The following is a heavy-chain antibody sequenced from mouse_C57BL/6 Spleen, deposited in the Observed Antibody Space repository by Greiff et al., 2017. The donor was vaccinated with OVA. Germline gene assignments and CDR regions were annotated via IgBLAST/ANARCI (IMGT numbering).Heavy chain of an antibody. V-gene: IGHV1-4*01. J-gene: IGHJ2*01. CDR3: ARDPDYYGSSYYFDY. CDR1: GYTFTSYT. D-gene: IGHD1-1*01. Sequence: VQLQQSGAELARPGASVKMSCKASGYTFTSYTMHWVKQRPGQGLEWIGYINPSSGYTKYNQKFKDKATLTADKSSSTAYMQLSSLTSEDSAVYYCARDPDYYGSSYYFDYWGQGTTLTVSS. CDR2: INPSSGYT.